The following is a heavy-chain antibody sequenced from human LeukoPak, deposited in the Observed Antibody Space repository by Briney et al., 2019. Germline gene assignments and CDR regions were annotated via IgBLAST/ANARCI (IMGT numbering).Heavy chain of an antibody. D-gene: IGHD6-25*01. V-gene: IGHV1-69*01. CDR2: IIPIFGTA. Sequence: SVKVSCKASGGTFISYAISWVRQAPGQGLEWMGGIIPIFGTANYAQKFQGRVTITADESTSTAYMELSSLRSEDTAVYYCAQSPPSGGYYYYYGMDVWGQGTTVTVSS. CDR3: AQSPPSGGYYYYYGMDV. CDR1: GGTFISYA. J-gene: IGHJ6*02.